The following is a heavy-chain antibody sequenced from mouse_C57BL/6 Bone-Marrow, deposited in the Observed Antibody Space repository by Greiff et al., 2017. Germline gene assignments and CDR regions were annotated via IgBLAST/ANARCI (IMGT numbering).Heavy chain of an antibody. CDR3: ARPYYDYDRGYYYAMDY. CDR2: IDPSDSYT. J-gene: IGHJ4*01. V-gene: IGHV1-69*01. CDR1: GYTFTSYW. D-gene: IGHD2-4*01. Sequence: VQLQQPGAELVMPGASVKLSCKASGYTFTSYWMHWVKQRPGQGLEWIGEIDPSDSYTNYNQKFKGKSTLTVDKSSSTAYMQLSSLTSEDSAVYYGARPYYDYDRGYYYAMDYWGQGTSVTVSS.